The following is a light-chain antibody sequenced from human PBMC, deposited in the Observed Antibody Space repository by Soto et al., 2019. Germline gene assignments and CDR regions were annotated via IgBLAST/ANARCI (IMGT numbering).Light chain of an antibody. J-gene: IGKJ1*01. CDR1: QSVSSK. V-gene: IGKV3-20*01. CDR3: QQYGTTLWT. Sequence: VMTQSPATLSVSPGERATLSCRASQSVSSKLAWYQQKPGQAPRLLIYGASSRATGIPDRFSGSGSGTDFTLTIIRLEPEDFAVYYCQQYGTTLWTFGQGTNVDI. CDR2: GAS.